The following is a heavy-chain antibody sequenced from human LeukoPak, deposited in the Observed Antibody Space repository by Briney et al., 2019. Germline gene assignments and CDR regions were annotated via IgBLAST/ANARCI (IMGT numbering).Heavy chain of an antibody. D-gene: IGHD1-26*01. CDR3: ASPGECCGSYYIFDY. V-gene: IGHV3-30*04. CDR2: ISYDGSNK. CDR1: GFTFSSYA. J-gene: IGHJ4*02. Sequence: GGSLRLSCAPSGFTFSSYAMHWVRHAPGKGLEWGAVISYDGSNKYYADSVKGRFTISRDNSKNTLYLQMNSLGAEDTAVYYCASPGECCGSYYIFDYWGQGTLVTVSS.